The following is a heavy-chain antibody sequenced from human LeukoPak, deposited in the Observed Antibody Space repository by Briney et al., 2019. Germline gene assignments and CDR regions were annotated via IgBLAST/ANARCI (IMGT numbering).Heavy chain of an antibody. CDR2: IYSGGSR. J-gene: IGHJ5*02. CDR1: GFTVSSNY. Sequence: GGSLRLSCAASGFTVSSNYMSWVRQAPGKGLEGVSVIYSGGSRYYSDCAMGRFTISTDNSKNTLYLQINSLRAEDTAVYYCARESPPRGEYSYTWGQGTLVTVSS. V-gene: IGHV3-66*02. CDR3: ARESPPRGEYSYT. D-gene: IGHD5-18*01.